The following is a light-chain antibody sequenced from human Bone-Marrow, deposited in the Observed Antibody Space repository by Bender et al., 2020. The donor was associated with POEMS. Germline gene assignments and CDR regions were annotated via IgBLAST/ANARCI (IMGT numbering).Light chain of an antibody. J-gene: IGLJ1*01. CDR2: INN. V-gene: IGLV1-44*01. Sequence: SVLTQPPSASGTPGQRVTISCSGSSSNIGTNPVNWYQQLPGTAPKLLIYINNQRPSGVPDRFSGSKSGTSASLAISGLQSEDEADYYCSSYVTSSTFYVFGTATKVTVL. CDR3: SSYVTSSTFYV. CDR1: SSNIGTNP.